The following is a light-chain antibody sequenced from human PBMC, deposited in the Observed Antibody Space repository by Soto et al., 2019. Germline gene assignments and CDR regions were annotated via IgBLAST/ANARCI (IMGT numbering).Light chain of an antibody. J-gene: IGKJ4*01. CDR2: RAS. CDR3: QHYSSYPLS. CDR1: QSISFW. Sequence: DIQMTQSPSTLSASVGDRVTITCRAGQSISFWLAWYQKKPGKAPKFLISRASSLESGVPSRFSGSGFGTEFTLTISSLQPDDFATYFCQHYSSYPLSFGGGTKVEIK. V-gene: IGKV1-5*03.